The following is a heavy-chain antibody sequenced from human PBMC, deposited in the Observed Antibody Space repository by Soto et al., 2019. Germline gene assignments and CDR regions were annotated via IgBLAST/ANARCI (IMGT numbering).Heavy chain of an antibody. J-gene: IGHJ4*02. Sequence: ASVKVSCTASGYTYTIYAMHWVRQAPGQRLEWMGWINAGNGNTKYSQKFQGRVTITADKSTSTAYMELSSLRSEDTAVYYCASLGYGSGSPPFDYWGQGTLVTVSS. V-gene: IGHV1-3*01. CDR1: GYTYTIYA. CDR2: INAGNGNT. CDR3: ASLGYGSGSPPFDY. D-gene: IGHD3-10*01.